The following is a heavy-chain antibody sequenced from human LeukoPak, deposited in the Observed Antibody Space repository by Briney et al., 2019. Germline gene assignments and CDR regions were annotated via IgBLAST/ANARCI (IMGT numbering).Heavy chain of an antibody. CDR3: VTDVLSNWDDAFDT. V-gene: IGHV3-15*01. CDR2: IKSKNDGGTI. CDR1: GFNFKVAW. Sequence: GVSLRLSCAASGFNFKVAWMSWVRQAPGKGLEWVGRIKSKNDGGTIDYAAPLKDRFTLSRDDSRSTMSLQMNSLKPGDTALYYCVTDVLSNWDDAFDTWGQGTMLTVSS. J-gene: IGHJ3*02. D-gene: IGHD7-27*01.